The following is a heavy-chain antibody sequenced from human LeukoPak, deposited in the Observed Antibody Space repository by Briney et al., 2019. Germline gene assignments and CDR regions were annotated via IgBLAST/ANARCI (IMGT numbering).Heavy chain of an antibody. CDR2: ISAYNGNT. J-gene: IGHJ6*02. V-gene: IGHV1-18*01. CDR1: GYTFTSYG. Sequence: GASVKVSCKASGYTFTSYGMSWVRQAPGQGLEWMGWISAYNGNTNYAQKLQGRVTMTTDTSTTTAYLELRSLRSDDTAVYYWARDRGIVVLPAARVYYYGMVAWGQGTTVTVSS. D-gene: IGHD2-2*01. CDR3: ARDRGIVVLPAARVYYYGMVA.